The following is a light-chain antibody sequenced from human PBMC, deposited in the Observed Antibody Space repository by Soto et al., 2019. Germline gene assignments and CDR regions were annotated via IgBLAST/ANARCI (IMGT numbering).Light chain of an antibody. V-gene: IGLV2-14*01. Sequence: QSALTQPASVSGSPGQSITISCTGTSSDVGGYNYVSWYQQHPGKAPKLMIYEVSDRPSGVSNRFSGSKSGITASLTISGLHTEDEADYYCSSYTSSSTRVVFGGGTQLTVL. J-gene: IGLJ2*01. CDR3: SSYTSSSTRVV. CDR2: EVS. CDR1: SSDVGGYNY.